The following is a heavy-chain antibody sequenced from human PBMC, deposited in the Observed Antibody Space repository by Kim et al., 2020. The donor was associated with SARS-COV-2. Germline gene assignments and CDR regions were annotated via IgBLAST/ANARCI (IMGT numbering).Heavy chain of an antibody. V-gene: IGHV4-39*01. CDR1: GGSISSSSYY. Sequence: SETLSITCTVSGGSISSSSYYWGWIRQPPGKGLEWIGSIYYSGSTYYNPSLKSRVTISVDTSKNQFSLKLSSVTAADTAVYYCARLIIAAAADFDYWGQG. J-gene: IGHJ4*02. CDR3: ARLIIAAAADFDY. CDR2: IYYSGST. D-gene: IGHD6-13*01.